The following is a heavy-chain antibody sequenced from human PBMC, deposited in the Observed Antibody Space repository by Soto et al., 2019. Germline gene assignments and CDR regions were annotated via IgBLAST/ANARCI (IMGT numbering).Heavy chain of an antibody. V-gene: IGHV4-39*01. CDR2: IYYSGST. Sequence: SETLSLTCTVSGGSISSSSYYWGWIRQPPGKGLEWIGSIYYSGSTYYNPSLKSRVTISVDTSKNQFSLKLSSVTAADTAVYYCASRGYSYGPFDYWGQGTLVTVSS. CDR1: GGSISSSSYY. J-gene: IGHJ4*02. CDR3: ASRGYSYGPFDY. D-gene: IGHD5-18*01.